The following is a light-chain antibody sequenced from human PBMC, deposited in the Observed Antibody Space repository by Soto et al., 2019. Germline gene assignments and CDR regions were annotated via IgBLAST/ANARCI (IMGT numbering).Light chain of an antibody. J-gene: IGLJ1*01. V-gene: IGLV2-14*01. CDR1: SSDVGGHNY. CDR2: EVT. CDR3: SSYTSSSTLYV. Sequence: QSVLTQPASVSGSPGQSITISCTGTSSDVGGHNYVSWYQQHPGKAPKLMIYEVTNRPAGISNRFSGSKSGTTASLTISGLQAEDEADYYCSSYTSSSTLYVFGTGTKLPVL.